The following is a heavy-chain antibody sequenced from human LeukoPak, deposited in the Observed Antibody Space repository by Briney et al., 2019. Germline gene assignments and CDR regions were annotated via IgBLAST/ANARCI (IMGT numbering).Heavy chain of an antibody. V-gene: IGHV3-15*01. CDR3: TTDFGYCSGGSCYPSGYYYYYYGMDV. CDR1: GFTFSNAW. CDR2: IKGKTDGGTT. Sequence: PGGSLRLSCAASGFTFSNAWMSWVRQAPGKGLEWVGRIKGKTDGGTTDYAAPVKGRFTISRDDSKNTLYLQMNSLKTEDTAVYYCTTDFGYCSGGSCYPSGYYYYYYGMDVWGQGTTVTVSS. J-gene: IGHJ6*02. D-gene: IGHD2-15*01.